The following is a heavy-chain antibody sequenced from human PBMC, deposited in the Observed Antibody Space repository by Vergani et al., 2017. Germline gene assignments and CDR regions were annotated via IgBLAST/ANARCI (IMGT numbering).Heavy chain of an antibody. CDR1: GGSISSYY. J-gene: IGHJ3*02. Sequence: QVQLQESGPGLVKPSETLSLTCTVSGGSISSYYWSWIRQPPGKGLEWIGYIYYSGSTNYNPSLKSRVTISVDTSKNQFSLKLSSVTAADTAVYYCARLPMAGEGPPDAFDIWGQGTMVTVSS. V-gene: IGHV4-59*01. CDR3: ARLPMAGEGPPDAFDI. D-gene: IGHD5-24*01. CDR2: IYYSGST.